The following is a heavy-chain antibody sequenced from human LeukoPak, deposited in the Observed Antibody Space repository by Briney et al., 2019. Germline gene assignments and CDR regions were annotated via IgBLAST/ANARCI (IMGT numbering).Heavy chain of an antibody. CDR3: ATSPATGNIYFDL. D-gene: IGHD6-13*01. Sequence: PGGSLRLSCAASGFTVSSNYMGWVRQAPGKGLEWVSVLYSGGNTYYADSVKGRFTISRDNSKNTLYLQMNSLRAEDTAVYYCATSPATGNIYFDLWGRGTLVTVS. CDR2: LYSGGNT. V-gene: IGHV3-66*01. J-gene: IGHJ2*01. CDR1: GFTVSSNY.